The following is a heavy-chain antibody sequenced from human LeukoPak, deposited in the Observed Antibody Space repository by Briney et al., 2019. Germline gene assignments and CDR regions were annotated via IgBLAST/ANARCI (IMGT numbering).Heavy chain of an antibody. D-gene: IGHD6-13*01. Sequence: PSETLSLTCTVSGGSISSYYWSWIRQPPGKGLGWIGYIYYSGSTNYNPSLKSRVTISVDTSKNQFSLKLSSVTAADTAVYYCASAIRGQQLVNWGQGTLVTVSS. CDR1: GGSISSYY. CDR3: ASAIRGQQLVN. V-gene: IGHV4-59*01. CDR2: IYYSGST. J-gene: IGHJ4*02.